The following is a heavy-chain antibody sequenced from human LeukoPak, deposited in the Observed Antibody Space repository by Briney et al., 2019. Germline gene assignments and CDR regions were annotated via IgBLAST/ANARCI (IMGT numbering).Heavy chain of an antibody. CDR2: IYYSGST. J-gene: IGHJ6*02. CDR1: GGSISSGGYH. Sequence: SETLSLTCTVSGGSISSGGYHWSWIRQHPGKGLEWIGYIYYSGSTYYNPSPKGRVTISVDTSKNQFSLKLSSVTAADTAVYYCARDLPIYGMDVWGQGTTVTVSS. V-gene: IGHV4-31*03. CDR3: ARDLPIYGMDV.